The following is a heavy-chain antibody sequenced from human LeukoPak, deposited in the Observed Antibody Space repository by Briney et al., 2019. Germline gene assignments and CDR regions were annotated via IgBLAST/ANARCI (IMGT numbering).Heavy chain of an antibody. CDR1: GGSIISYY. J-gene: IGHJ4*02. CDR3: ARGYGPLAFDY. V-gene: IGHV4-59*01. CDR2: IYYSGST. Sequence: SETLSLTGTVSGGSIISYYWSWIGQPPGKGLEGIGYIYYSGSTNYNPSLKSRVTISVDTSKNQFSLKLSSVTAADTAVYYCARGYGPLAFDYWGQGTLVTVSS. D-gene: IGHD1-1*01.